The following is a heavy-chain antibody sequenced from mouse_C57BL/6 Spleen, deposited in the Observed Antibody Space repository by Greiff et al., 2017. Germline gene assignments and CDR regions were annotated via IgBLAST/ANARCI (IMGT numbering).Heavy chain of an antibody. D-gene: IGHD1-3*01. CDR1: GFTFSSYA. V-gene: IGHV5-4*01. Sequence: EVQLVESGGGLVKPGGSLKLSCAASGFTFSSYAMSWVRQTPEKRLEWVATISDGGSYTYYPDNVKGRFTISRDNAKNNLYLQMSHLKSEDTAMYYCARDGGKDGYRYFDVWGTGTTVTVSS. J-gene: IGHJ1*03. CDR2: ISDGGSYT. CDR3: ARDGGKDGYRYFDV.